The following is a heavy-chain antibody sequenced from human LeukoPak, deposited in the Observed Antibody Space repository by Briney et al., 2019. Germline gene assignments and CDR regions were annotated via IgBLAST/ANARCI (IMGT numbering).Heavy chain of an antibody. Sequence: GGSLKLSCAASGFPFSSYWMSWVRPAPGKGLEWVANIKQDGSEKYYVDSVKGRFTISRDNAKNSLYLQMNSLRAEDTAVYYCARDIYGDHAWGQGTLVTVSS. D-gene: IGHD4-17*01. CDR1: GFPFSSYW. CDR3: ARDIYGDHA. J-gene: IGHJ5*02. V-gene: IGHV3-7*01. CDR2: IKQDGSEK.